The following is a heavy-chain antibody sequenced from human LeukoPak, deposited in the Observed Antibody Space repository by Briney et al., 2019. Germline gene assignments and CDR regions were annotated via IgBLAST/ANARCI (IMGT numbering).Heavy chain of an antibody. V-gene: IGHV3-30*18. Sequence: PGRSLRFSCSASGFIFSDYGMHWVRQAPGKGLEWVAVIFYDGTERYYADSVKGRFIISRDNSKNTLYLQMNSLRSDDTAVYYCAKDWGYGLGNYLDSWGQGSLV. CDR3: AKDWGYGLGNYLDS. J-gene: IGHJ4*02. D-gene: IGHD3-10*01. CDR2: IFYDGTER. CDR1: GFIFSDYG.